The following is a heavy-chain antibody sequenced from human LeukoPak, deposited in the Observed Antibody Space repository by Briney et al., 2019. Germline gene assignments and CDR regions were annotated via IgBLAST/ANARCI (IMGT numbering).Heavy chain of an antibody. V-gene: IGHV3-30*18. CDR2: ISYDGSNK. CDR1: GFTFSSYG. D-gene: IGHD1-1*01. CDR3: AKGALERPRGGFDS. Sequence: GRSLRLSCAASGFTFSSYGMHWVRQAPGKGLEWVAVISYDGSNKYYADSVKGRFTISRDNSKNTLYLQMNSLRAEDTAIYYCAKGALERPRGGFDSWGQGTPVTVSS. J-gene: IGHJ4*02.